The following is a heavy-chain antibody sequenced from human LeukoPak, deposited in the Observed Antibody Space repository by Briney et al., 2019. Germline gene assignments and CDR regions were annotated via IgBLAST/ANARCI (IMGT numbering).Heavy chain of an antibody. CDR1: GFTFSSYW. CDR3: ARDVDGSRDAFDI. D-gene: IGHD1-26*01. J-gene: IGHJ3*02. CDR2: IKQDGSEK. Sequence: GGSLRLSCAASGFTFSSYWMSWVRQAPGKGLEWVANIKQDGSEKYYVDSVKGRFTISRDNAKNSLYLQMNSLRAEDTAVYYCARDVDGSRDAFDIWGQGTMVTVSS. V-gene: IGHV3-7*01.